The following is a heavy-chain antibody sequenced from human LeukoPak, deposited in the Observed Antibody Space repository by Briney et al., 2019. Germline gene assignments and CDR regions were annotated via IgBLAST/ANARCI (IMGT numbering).Heavy chain of an antibody. Sequence: ASVKVSCKASGGTFSSYAISWVRQAPGQGLEWVGGIIPIFGTANYAQKFQGRVTITADESTSTAYMELSSLRSEDTAVYYCAKTYYYGSGSYLDYYYYYMDVWGKGTTVTVSS. D-gene: IGHD3-10*01. CDR1: GGTFSSYA. CDR3: AKTYYYGSGSYLDYYYYYMDV. CDR2: IIPIFGTA. V-gene: IGHV1-69*13. J-gene: IGHJ6*03.